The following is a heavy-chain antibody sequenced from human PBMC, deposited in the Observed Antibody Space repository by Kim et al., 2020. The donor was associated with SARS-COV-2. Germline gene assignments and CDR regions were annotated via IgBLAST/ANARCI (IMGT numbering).Heavy chain of an antibody. CDR1: GFTFSSYG. CDR2: ISYDGSNK. V-gene: IGHV3-30*18. CDR3: AKDRTIVVVTAATFDY. D-gene: IGHD2-2*01. J-gene: IGHJ4*01. Sequence: GGSLRLSCAASGFTFSSYGMHWVRQAPGKGLEWVAVISYDGSNKYYADSVKGRFTISRDNSKNTLYLQMNSLRAEDTAVYYCAKDRTIVVVTAATFDYWG.